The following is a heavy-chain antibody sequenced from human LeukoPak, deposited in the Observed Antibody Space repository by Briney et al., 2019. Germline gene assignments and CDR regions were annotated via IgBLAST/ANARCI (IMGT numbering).Heavy chain of an antibody. CDR2: ISYSGSP. V-gene: IGHV4-31*03. CDR3: ARARLDSSGRFDY. J-gene: IGHJ4*02. D-gene: IGHD3-22*01. CDR1: GASISSGGYY. Sequence: SETLSLTCTVSGASISSGGYYWSWIRQHPGKGLEWIGYISYSGSPYYNPSLKSRVTISKDTSKTQFSLRLSSVTAADTAVYYCARARLDSSGRFDYWGQGTLVTVSS.